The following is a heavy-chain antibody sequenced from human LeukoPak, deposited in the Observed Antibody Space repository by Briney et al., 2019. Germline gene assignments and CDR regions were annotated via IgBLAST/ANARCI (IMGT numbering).Heavy chain of an antibody. Sequence: GGSLRLSCAASGFTFSSYAMHWVRQAPGKGLEWVAVISYDGSNKYYADSVKGRFTISRDNSKNTLYLQVNSLRAEDTAVYYCAKVTVWELHYWGQGTLVTVSS. CDR2: ISYDGSNK. J-gene: IGHJ4*02. V-gene: IGHV3-30-3*01. CDR3: AKVTVWELHY. CDR1: GFTFSSYA. D-gene: IGHD1-26*01.